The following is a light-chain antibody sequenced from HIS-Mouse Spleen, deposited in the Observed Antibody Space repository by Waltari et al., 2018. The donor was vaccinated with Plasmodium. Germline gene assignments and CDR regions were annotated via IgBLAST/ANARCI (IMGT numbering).Light chain of an antibody. Sequence: QSALTQPASVSGSPGQSIPISCTGTSSDVAGYNYVSWYQQHPGKAPKLMIYDVSNRPSGVSNRFSGSKSGNTASLTISGLQAEDEADYYCSSYTSSSILYVFGTGTKVTVL. CDR1: SSDVAGYNY. J-gene: IGLJ1*01. CDR3: SSYTSSSILYV. V-gene: IGLV2-14*03. CDR2: DVS.